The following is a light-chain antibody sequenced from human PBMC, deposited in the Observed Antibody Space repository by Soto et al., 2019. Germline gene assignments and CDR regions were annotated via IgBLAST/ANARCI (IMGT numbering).Light chain of an antibody. CDR2: GAS. V-gene: IGKV1-5*01. Sequence: DIQMTQSPSTLSASVGDRVTITCRASQSISTYLAWYQQKAGKAPKLLIYGASNLESGVPSRFSGSGSGTEFTLTISSLQPDDFAIYYCQQYNSYFPYTFGQGTKLEIK. J-gene: IGKJ2*01. CDR1: QSISTY. CDR3: QQYNSYFPYT.